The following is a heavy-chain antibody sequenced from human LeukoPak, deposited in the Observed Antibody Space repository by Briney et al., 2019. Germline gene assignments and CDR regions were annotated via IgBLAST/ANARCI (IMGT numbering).Heavy chain of an antibody. CDR2: ISADAGST. D-gene: IGHD2/OR15-2a*01. CDR1: GFTFINYA. J-gene: IGHJ4*01. V-gene: IGHV3-23*01. Sequence: GGSLRLSCAASGFTFINYAMSWVRQTPGKGLEWVSAISADAGSTYYAGSVRGRFTISRDSSKSTLFLQMNSLRVEDTAVYYCARGQKIVTTGGEYWGHGTLVAVSS. CDR3: ARGQKIVTTGGEY.